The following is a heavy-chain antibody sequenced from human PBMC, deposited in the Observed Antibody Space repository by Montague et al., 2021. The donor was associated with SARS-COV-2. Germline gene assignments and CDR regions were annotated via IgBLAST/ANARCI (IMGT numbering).Heavy chain of an antibody. D-gene: IGHD3-3*01. J-gene: IGHJ6*02. CDR2: ISSSGSTI. V-gene: IGHV3-48*03. Sequence: SLRLSCAASGFTFNSYEMNWVRQAPGKGLEWVSYISSSGSTIYYADSVKGRFTISRDNAKNSLYLQMNSLRAEDTAVYYCAREPRETGSDWYYDFWSGYSLPRGYYYYGMDVWGQGTTVTVSS. CDR1: GFTFNSYE. CDR3: AREPRETGSDWYYDFWSGYSLPRGYYYYGMDV.